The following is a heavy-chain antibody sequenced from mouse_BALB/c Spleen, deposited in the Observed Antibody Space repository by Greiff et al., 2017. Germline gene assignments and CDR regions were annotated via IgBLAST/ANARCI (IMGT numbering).Heavy chain of an antibody. CDR2: ISYSGST. Sequence: EVKLQESGPGLVKPSQSLSLTCTVTGYSITSDYAWNWIRQFPGNKLEWMGYISYSGSTSYNPSLKSRISITRDTSKNQFFLQLNSVTTEDTATYYCARIPFYYGSSYDAMDYWGQGTSVTVSS. CDR3: ARIPFYYGSSYDAMDY. CDR1: GYSITSDYA. V-gene: IGHV3-2*02. D-gene: IGHD1-1*01. J-gene: IGHJ4*01.